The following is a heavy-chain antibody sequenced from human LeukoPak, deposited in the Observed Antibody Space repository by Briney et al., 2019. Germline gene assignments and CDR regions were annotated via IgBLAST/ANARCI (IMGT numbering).Heavy chain of an antibody. CDR1: SGSISSHY. Sequence: SETLSLTCTVSSGSISSHYWSWLRQSPERGLEWIGFIYYTGTTRYNPSLRGRVTMSVDSSRNHFSLKLTSMTAADTALYYCARLLNNDNAGDPDTFDMWGQGTMVTVSS. J-gene: IGHJ3*02. V-gene: IGHV4-59*11. D-gene: IGHD2-21*02. CDR3: ARLLNNDNAGDPDTFDM. CDR2: IYYTGTT.